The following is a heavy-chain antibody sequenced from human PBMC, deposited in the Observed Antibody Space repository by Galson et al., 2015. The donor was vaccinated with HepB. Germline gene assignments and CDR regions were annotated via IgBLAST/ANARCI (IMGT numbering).Heavy chain of an antibody. V-gene: IGHV6-1*01. CDR2: TYYRSRWYS. D-gene: IGHD3-10*01. CDR1: GDSVSSSSSA. Sequence: CAISGDSVSSSSSAWNWIGQSPSRGLEWLGRTYYRSRWYSDYTLSVKSRITINPDTSKNQISLQLNSVTPQDTAIYYCARGYYASGTYYARGFDYWDQGTLVTVSS. J-gene: IGHJ4*02. CDR3: ARGYYASGTYYARGFDY.